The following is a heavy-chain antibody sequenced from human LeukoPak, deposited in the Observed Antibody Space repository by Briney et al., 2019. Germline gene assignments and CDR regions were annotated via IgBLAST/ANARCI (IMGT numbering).Heavy chain of an antibody. CDR3: ARDHFFELAVAGPPEYYYYMDV. V-gene: IGHV1-46*01. Sequence: GGSLRLSCKASGYTFTSYYMHWVRQAPGQGLEWMGIINPSGGSTSYAQKFQGRVTTARDMSTSTVYMELSSLRSEDTAVYYCARDHFFELAVAGPPEYYYYMDVWGKGTTVTVSS. CDR2: INPSGGST. D-gene: IGHD6-19*01. CDR1: GYTFTSYY. J-gene: IGHJ6*03.